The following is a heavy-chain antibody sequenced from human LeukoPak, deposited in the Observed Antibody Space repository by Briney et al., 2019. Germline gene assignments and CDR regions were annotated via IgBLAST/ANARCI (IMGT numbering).Heavy chain of an antibody. D-gene: IGHD4-11*01. J-gene: IGHJ6*02. CDR2: ISGSGGST. CDR1: GFTFSSYA. CDR3: AKGSDYSNSIGYYYYYYGMDV. V-gene: IGHV3-23*01. Sequence: GGSLRLSCAASGFTFSSYAMSWVRQAPGKGLEWVSAISGSGGSTYYADSVKGRFTISRDNSKNTLYLQMNSLRAEDTAVYYCAKGSDYSNSIGYYYYYYGMDVWGQGTTVTVSS.